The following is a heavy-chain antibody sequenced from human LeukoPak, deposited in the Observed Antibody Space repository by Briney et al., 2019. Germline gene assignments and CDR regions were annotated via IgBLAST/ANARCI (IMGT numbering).Heavy chain of an antibody. CDR3: AREVGGYKPTYYFDY. J-gene: IGHJ4*02. CDR1: GYTVTGYD. D-gene: IGHD5-24*01. CDR2: INPNSGGT. V-gene: IGHV1-2*06. Sequence: ASVKVSCKASGYTVTGYDMHWGRQAPGQGLEWMGRINPNSGGTNYAQKFQSRVTMTRDTSISTAYTELSRLRSDDTAVYYCAREVGGYKPTYYFDYWGQGTLVTVSS.